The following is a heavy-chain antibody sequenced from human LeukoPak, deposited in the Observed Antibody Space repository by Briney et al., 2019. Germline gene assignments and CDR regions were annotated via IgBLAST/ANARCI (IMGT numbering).Heavy chain of an antibody. Sequence: SETLSLTCAVYGGSFSGYYWSWIRQPPGKGLEWIGEINHSGSTNYNPSLKSRVTISVDTSKNQFSLKLSSVTAADTAVYYCASLWPYQLSAFDIWGQGTLVTVSS. CDR3: ASLWPYQLSAFDI. CDR2: INHSGST. J-gene: IGHJ3*02. CDR1: GGSFSGYY. V-gene: IGHV4-34*01. D-gene: IGHD2-2*01.